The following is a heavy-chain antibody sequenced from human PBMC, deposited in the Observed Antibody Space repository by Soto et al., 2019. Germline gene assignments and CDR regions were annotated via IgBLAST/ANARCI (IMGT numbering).Heavy chain of an antibody. CDR3: AKDSSILEAASGGWFDP. CDR1: GFDFSTYG. CDR2: ISNGEGTE. V-gene: IGHV3-30*18. D-gene: IGHD1-26*01. J-gene: IGHJ5*02. Sequence: QVHLVESGGGVFQPGRSLRLSCAASGFDFSTYGLHWVRQAPGKGLEWVASISNGEGTEYYADSVKGRFIISRDNSKKMVYLQTDNLRPEDTAVYYCAKDSSILEAASGGWFDPWGQGTLVTVS.